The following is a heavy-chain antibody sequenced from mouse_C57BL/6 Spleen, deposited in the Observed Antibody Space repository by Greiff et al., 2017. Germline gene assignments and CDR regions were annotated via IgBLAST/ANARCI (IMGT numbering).Heavy chain of an antibody. Sequence: VQLQQPGAELVKPGASVKMSCKASGYTFTSYWITWVKQRPGQGLEWIGDIHPGSGSTNYNEKFKSKATLTVDTSSSTAYMQLSSLTSEDSAVYYCAREDYSNPDVWGTGTTVTVSS. V-gene: IGHV1-55*01. CDR2: IHPGSGST. CDR1: GYTFTSYW. CDR3: AREDYSNPDV. D-gene: IGHD2-5*01. J-gene: IGHJ1*03.